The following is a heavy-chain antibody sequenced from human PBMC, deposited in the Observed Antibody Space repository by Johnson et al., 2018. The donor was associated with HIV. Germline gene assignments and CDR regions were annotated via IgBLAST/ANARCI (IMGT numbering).Heavy chain of an antibody. CDR3: ATSHGSHGAFDI. CDR2: ISWNSGSI. CDR1: GFTFDDYG. V-gene: IGHV3-9*01. Sequence: VQLVESGGGVVQPGRSLRLSCAASGFTFDDYGMHWVRQAPGKGLEWVSGISWNSGSIAYADSVKGRFTISRDNTKNSLYLQMNSLSVADTAVYYCATSHGSHGAFDIWGQGTMVTVSS. J-gene: IGHJ3*02. D-gene: IGHD1-26*01.